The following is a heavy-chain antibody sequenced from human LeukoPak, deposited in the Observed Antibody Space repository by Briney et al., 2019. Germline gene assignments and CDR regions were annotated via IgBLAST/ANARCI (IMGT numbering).Heavy chain of an antibody. CDR3: ARDIRKYDFWSGYYPYAFDI. CDR1: GFTFSSYW. V-gene: IGHV3-7*01. J-gene: IGHJ3*02. D-gene: IGHD3-3*01. Sequence: GGSLRLSCAASGFTFSSYWMSWVRQAPGKGLEWVANIKQDGSEKYYVDSVKGRFTISRDNAKNSLYLQMNSLRAEDTAVYYCARDIRKYDFWSGYYPYAFDIWGQGTMVTVSS. CDR2: IKQDGSEK.